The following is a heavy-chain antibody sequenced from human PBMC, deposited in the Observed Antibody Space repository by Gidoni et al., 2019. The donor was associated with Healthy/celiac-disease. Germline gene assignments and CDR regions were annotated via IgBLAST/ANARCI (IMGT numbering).Heavy chain of an antibody. CDR2: SIPSFGTA. V-gene: IGHV1-69*01. Sequence: VQLVQSGAEVNQPGASVEVSCKASGATFSSYAISWVRQAPGQGLEWMGGSIPSFGTANYEQKFQGRVTITADESTSTAYMELSSLGSEDTAVYYCARALGAKGHAFDIWGQGTMVTVSS. CDR3: ARALGAKGHAFDI. J-gene: IGHJ3*02. D-gene: IGHD1-26*01. CDR1: GATFSSYA.